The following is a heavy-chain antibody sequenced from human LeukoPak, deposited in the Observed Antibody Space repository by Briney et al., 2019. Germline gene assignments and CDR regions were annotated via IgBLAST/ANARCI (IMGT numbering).Heavy chain of an antibody. Sequence: PGGSLRLSCADSGFTFSSYSMNWVRQAPGKGLEWVSYISSSSSTIYYADSVKGRFTISRDNAKNSLYLQMNSLRAEDTAVYYCAREGSSSSGMDVWGKGTTVTVSS. CDR3: AREGSSSSGMDV. V-gene: IGHV3-48*04. D-gene: IGHD6-6*01. J-gene: IGHJ6*03. CDR2: ISSSSSTI. CDR1: GFTFSSYS.